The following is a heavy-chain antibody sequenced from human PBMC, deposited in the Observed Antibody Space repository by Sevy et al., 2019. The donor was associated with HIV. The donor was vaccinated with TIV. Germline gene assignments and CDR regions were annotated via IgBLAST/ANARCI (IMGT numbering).Heavy chain of an antibody. V-gene: IGHV3-43D*03. J-gene: IGHJ4*02. CDR1: GFTFDDYA. CDR2: ISWDGGST. D-gene: IGHD2-21*02. CDR3: AKDIGGLCGGDCYFDY. Sequence: GGSLRLSCAASGFTFDDYAMHWVRQAPGKGLEWVSLISWDGGSTYYADSVKGRFTISRDNSKNSLYLQMNSLRAGDTALYYCAKDIGGLCGGDCYFDYWGQGTLVTVSS.